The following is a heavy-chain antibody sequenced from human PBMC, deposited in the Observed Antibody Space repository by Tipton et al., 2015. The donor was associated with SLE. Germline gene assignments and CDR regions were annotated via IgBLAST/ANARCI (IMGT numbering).Heavy chain of an antibody. D-gene: IGHD2-2*01. Sequence: QLVQSGSELKRPGASVKISCKASGYPFTSYAIIWVRQAPGQGLEWMGWINTNTGSPTYAHDFTGRFVFSLDTSVSTTYLQIMNLETEDTAVHYCARDLCPGRPNWFDPWGQGTQVTVSS. CDR2: INTNTGSP. CDR3: ARDLCPGRPNWFDP. CDR1: GYPFTSYA. V-gene: IGHV7-4-1*02. J-gene: IGHJ5*02.